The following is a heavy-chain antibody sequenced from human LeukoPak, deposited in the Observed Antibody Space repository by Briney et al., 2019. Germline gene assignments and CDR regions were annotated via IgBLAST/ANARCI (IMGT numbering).Heavy chain of an antibody. V-gene: IGHV3-7*01. J-gene: IGHJ4*02. CDR1: GFTFSSYW. D-gene: IGHD3-10*01. CDR2: IKQDGSEK. CDR3: ARRYHYGSGSYVYYFDY. Sequence: GGSLRLSCAVSGFTFSSYWMSWVRQAPGKGLEWVANIKQDGSEKYYVDSVKGRFTISRDNAKNSLYLQMNSLRVEDTAMYYCARRYHYGSGSYVYYFDYWGQGTLVTVSS.